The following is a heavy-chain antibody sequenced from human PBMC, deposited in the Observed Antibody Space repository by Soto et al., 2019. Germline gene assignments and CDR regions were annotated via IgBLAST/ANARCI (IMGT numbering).Heavy chain of an antibody. CDR3: ARADFWSGYYAPRTQQNPDNWFDP. V-gene: IGHV4-31*03. D-gene: IGHD3-3*01. CDR1: GGSISSGGYY. Sequence: SETLSLTCTVSGGSISSGGYYWSWIRQHPGKGLEWIGYIYYSGSTYYNPSLKSRVTISVDTSKNQFSLKLSSVTAADTAVYYYARADFWSGYYAPRTQQNPDNWFDPWGQGTLVTVSS. CDR2: IYYSGST. J-gene: IGHJ5*02.